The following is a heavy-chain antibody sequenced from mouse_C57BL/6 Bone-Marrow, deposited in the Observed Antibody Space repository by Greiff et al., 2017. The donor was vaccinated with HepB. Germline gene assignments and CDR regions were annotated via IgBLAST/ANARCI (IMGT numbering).Heavy chain of an antibody. CDR2: IYPRSGNT. CDR1: GYTFTSYG. D-gene: IGHD1-1*01. V-gene: IGHV1-81*01. CDR3: ARGYYGARFAY. J-gene: IGHJ3*01. Sequence: QVQLKQSGAELARPGASVKLSCKASGYTFTSYGISWVKQRTGQGLEWIGEIYPRSGNTYYNEKFKGKATLTADKSSSTAYMELRSLTSEDSAVYVCARGYYGARFAYWGQGTLVTVSA.